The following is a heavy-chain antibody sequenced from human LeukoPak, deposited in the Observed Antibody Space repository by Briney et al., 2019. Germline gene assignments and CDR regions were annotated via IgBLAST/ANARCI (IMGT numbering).Heavy chain of an antibody. CDR1: GFTFDDYA. D-gene: IGHD3-22*01. CDR2: ISWNSGSI. J-gene: IGHJ4*02. V-gene: IGHV3-9*03. CDR3: AKGYYDSSGLYYFDY. Sequence: GGSLRLSCAASGFTFDDYAMHWVRQAPGKGLEWVSGISWNSGSIGYADSVKGRFTISRDNAKNSLYLQMNSPRAEDMALYYCAKGYYDSSGLYYFDYWGQGTLVTVSS.